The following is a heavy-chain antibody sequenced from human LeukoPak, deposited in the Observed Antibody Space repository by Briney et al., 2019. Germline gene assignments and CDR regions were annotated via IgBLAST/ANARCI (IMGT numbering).Heavy chain of an antibody. Sequence: PSETLSLTCAVYGGSFSGYYWSWIRQPPGKGLEWVSGISGSGGSTYSAEPVKGRFSISRDNSKNTLYLQMNSLRAEDTAVYYCAKDGRYGSGSSPLDYWGQGTLVTVSS. CDR2: ISGSGGST. V-gene: IGHV3-23*01. CDR1: GGSFSGYY. D-gene: IGHD3-10*01. J-gene: IGHJ4*02. CDR3: AKDGRYGSGSSPLDY.